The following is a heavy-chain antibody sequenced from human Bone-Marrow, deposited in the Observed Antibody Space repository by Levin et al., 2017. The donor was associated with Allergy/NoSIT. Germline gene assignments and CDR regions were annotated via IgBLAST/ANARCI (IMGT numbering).Heavy chain of an antibody. Sequence: SETLSLTCTVSGGSISSSSYYWGWIRQPPGKGLEWIGSIYYSGSTYYNPSLKSRVTISVDTSKNQFSLKLSSVTAADTAVYYCARRGVVYYMDVWGKGTTVTVSS. CDR2: IYYSGST. V-gene: IGHV4-39*01. CDR1: GGSISSSSYY. D-gene: IGHD2-15*01. J-gene: IGHJ6*03. CDR3: ARRGVVYYMDV.